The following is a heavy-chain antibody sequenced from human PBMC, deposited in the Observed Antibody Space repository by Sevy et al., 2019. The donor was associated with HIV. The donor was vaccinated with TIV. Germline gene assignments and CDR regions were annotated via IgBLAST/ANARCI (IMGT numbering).Heavy chain of an antibody. D-gene: IGHD3-10*01. J-gene: IGHJ4*02. Sequence: ASVKVSCKASGYTFISYAINWVRQAPGQGLECMGWISAYNGNTNYAQKLQGRVTMTTDTSSSTAYMELRSLRSDDTAVYYCARSYGSGNYYGYWGQGTLVTVSS. CDR1: GYTFISYA. CDR2: ISAYNGNT. V-gene: IGHV1-18*01. CDR3: ARSYGSGNYYGY.